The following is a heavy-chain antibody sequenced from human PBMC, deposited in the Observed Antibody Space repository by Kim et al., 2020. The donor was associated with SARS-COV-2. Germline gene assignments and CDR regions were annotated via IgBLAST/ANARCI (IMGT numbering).Heavy chain of an antibody. CDR3: ASSGWFGELSLDY. V-gene: IGHV1-2*04. CDR1: GYTFTGYY. CDR2: INPNSGGT. Sequence: ASVKVSCKASGYTFTGYYMHWVRQAPGQGLEWMGWINPNSGGTNYAQKFQGWVTMTRDTSISTAYMELSRLRSDDTAVYYCASSGWFGELSLDYWGQGTLVTVSS. D-gene: IGHD3-10*01. J-gene: IGHJ4*02.